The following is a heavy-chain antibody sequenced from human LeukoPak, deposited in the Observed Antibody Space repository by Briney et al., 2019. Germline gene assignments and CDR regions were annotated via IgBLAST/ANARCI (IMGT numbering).Heavy chain of an antibody. J-gene: IGHJ4*02. CDR1: GFTFSTYG. Sequence: GGSLRLSCAASGFTFSTYGMHWVRQAPGKGLGWVAVISYDGSNEYYADSVKGRFTISRDNSKNTLYLQMSSLRAEDTAVYYCAKEFNRGLPDYWGQGTLVTVPS. CDR3: AKEFNRGLPDY. V-gene: IGHV3-30*18. CDR2: ISYDGSNE. D-gene: IGHD2-21*01.